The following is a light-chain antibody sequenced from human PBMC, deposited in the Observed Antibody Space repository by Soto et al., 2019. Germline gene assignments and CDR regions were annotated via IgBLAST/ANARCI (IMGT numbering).Light chain of an antibody. CDR2: KAS. CDR3: KQYKSYWT. V-gene: IGKV1-5*03. CDR1: QSISSW. J-gene: IGKJ1*01. Sequence: DIQMTQSPSTLSASVEDRVTITCRANQSISSWLAWYQQKPGKAPKLLIYKASSLESGVPSRFSGSGSGTEFTLTISSLQPDDFATYYCKQYKSYWTFGQGTKV.